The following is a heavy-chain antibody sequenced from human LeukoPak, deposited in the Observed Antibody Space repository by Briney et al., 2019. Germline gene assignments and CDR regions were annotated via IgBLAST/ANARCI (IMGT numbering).Heavy chain of an antibody. Sequence: PGGSLRLSCAASGFTFSGSAKPWVRQASGKGLEWVGRIRSKADSYATAYAASVKGRFTISRDDSKNTAYLQMNSLKTEDTAVYYCTRPDGIVGAIDYWGQGTLVTVSS. CDR3: TRPDGIVGAIDY. J-gene: IGHJ4*02. CDR1: GFTFSGSA. D-gene: IGHD1-26*01. CDR2: IRSKADSYAT. V-gene: IGHV3-73*01.